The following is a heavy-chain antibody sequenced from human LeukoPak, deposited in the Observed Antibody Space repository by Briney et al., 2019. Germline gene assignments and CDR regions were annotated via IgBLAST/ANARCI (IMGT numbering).Heavy chain of an antibody. V-gene: IGHV1-18*01. CDR3: ARARSSTFE. J-gene: IGHJ4*02. CDR1: GYTFTSYG. Sequence: ASVKVSCKASGYTFTSYGISWVRQAPGQGLEWMGWINAYNGNTNYVQQFQGRVTMTTDTSTSTAYMELRSLRSDDTAVYYCARARSSTFEWGQGTLVTVSS. D-gene: IGHD2-2*01. CDR2: INAYNGNT.